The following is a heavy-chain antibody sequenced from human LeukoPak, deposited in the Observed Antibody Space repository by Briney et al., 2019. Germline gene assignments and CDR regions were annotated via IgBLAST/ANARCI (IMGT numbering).Heavy chain of an antibody. Sequence: SETLSLTCTVSGGSISSYYWSWIRQPPGKGLEWIGYIYYSGSTNYNPSLKSRVTISVDTSKNQFSLKLGSVTAADTAVYYCARLYYGMDVWGQGTTVTVSS. J-gene: IGHJ6*02. CDR1: GGSISSYY. V-gene: IGHV4-59*01. CDR2: IYYSGST. CDR3: ARLYYGMDV.